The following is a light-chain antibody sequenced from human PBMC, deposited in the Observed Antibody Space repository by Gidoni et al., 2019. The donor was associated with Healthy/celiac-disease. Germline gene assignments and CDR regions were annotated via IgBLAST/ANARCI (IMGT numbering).Light chain of an antibody. CDR2: QDS. Sequence: SYELPQPPSVSLSPGQTASIPCSGDKLGDKYACWYQQKPGQSPLLVIYQDSKRPSGIPERLSGSNSGNTATMTISGTQAMDEADYYCQAWDSSTLWVFGGGTKLTVL. CDR3: QAWDSSTLWV. J-gene: IGLJ3*02. CDR1: KLGDKY. V-gene: IGLV3-1*01.